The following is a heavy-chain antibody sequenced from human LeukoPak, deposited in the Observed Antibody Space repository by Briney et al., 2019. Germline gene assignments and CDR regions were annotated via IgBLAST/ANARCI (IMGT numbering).Heavy chain of an antibody. CDR1: GYTFTSYG. Sequence: ASVKVSCKASGYTFTSYGISWVRQAPGQGLEWMGWISAYNGNTNYAQKLQGRVTMTTDTSTSTAYMELRSLRSDDAAVYYCARAQQLADAFDIWGQGTMVTVSS. D-gene: IGHD6-13*01. V-gene: IGHV1-18*01. CDR2: ISAYNGNT. J-gene: IGHJ3*02. CDR3: ARAQQLADAFDI.